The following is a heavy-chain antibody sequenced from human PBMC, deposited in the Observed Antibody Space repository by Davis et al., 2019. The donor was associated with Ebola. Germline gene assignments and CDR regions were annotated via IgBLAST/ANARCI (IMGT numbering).Heavy chain of an antibody. J-gene: IGHJ4*02. CDR3: ARDIGAFEYYGSGISDY. CDR1: GYTFTSYG. Sequence: AASVKVSCKASGYTFTSYGITWVRQAPGQGLEWMGWINPHNGNTNYAQNVQGRVTMTTDTSTSTAYMEVGILRSDDTAVYYCARDIGAFEYYGSGISDYWGQGTLVTVSS. V-gene: IGHV1-18*04. D-gene: IGHD3-10*01. CDR2: INPHNGNT.